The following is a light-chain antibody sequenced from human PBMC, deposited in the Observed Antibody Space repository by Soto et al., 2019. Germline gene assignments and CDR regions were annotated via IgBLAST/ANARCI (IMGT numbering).Light chain of an antibody. J-gene: IGLJ2*01. CDR1: SSDVGGYNY. Sequence: QSALTQPASVSGFPGQSITISCTGTSSDVGGYNYVSWYQQHPGKAPKLMIYEVSNRPSGVSNRFSGSKSGNTASLTISGLQAEDEADYYCSSHTSSSTVVFGGGTKLTVL. CDR2: EVS. CDR3: SSHTSSSTVV. V-gene: IGLV2-14*01.